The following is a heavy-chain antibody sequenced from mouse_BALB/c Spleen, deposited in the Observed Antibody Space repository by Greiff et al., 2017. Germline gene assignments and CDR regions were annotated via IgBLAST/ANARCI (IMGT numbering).Heavy chain of an antibody. CDR1: GYTFTSYW. J-gene: IGHJ2*01. Sequence: QVQLQQPGAELVRPGASVKLSCKASGYTFTSYWINWVKQRPGQGLEWIGNIYPSDSYTNYNQKFKDKATLTVDKSSSTAYMQLSSPTSEDSAVYYCTRHGSWAFDYWGQGTTLTVSS. V-gene: IGHV1-69*02. CDR2: IYPSDSYT. D-gene: IGHD1-1*01. CDR3: TRHGSWAFDY.